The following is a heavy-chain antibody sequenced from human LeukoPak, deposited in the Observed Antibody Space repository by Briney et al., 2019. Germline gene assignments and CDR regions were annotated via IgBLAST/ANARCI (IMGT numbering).Heavy chain of an antibody. CDR2: INPSGGST. CDR1: GYTFTSYY. D-gene: IGHD3-10*01. J-gene: IGHJ4*02. V-gene: IGHV1-46*01. Sequence: ASVKVSCKASGYTFTSYYMHWVRQAPGQGLEWMGIINPSGGSTSYAQKFQGRVTMTRDMSTSTDYMELSSLRSEDTAVYYCARDFTPYYYGSGNSLGYWGQGTLVTVSS. CDR3: ARDFTPYYYGSGNSLGY.